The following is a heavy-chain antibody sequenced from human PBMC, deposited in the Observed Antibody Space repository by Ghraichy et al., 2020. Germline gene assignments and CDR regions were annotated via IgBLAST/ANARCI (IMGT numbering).Heavy chain of an antibody. Sequence: SETLSLTCTVSGGSISSYYWSWIRQPAGKGLEWIGRIYTSGSTNYNPSLKSRVTMSVDTSKNQFSLKLSSVTAADTAVYYCARGYYYDSSGYSLFDYWGQGTLVTVSS. CDR1: GGSISSYY. V-gene: IGHV4-4*07. CDR2: IYTSGST. J-gene: IGHJ4*02. CDR3: ARGYYYDSSGYSLFDY. D-gene: IGHD3-22*01.